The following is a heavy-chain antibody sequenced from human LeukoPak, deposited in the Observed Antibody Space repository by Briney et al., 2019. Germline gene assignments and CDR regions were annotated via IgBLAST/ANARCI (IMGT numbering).Heavy chain of an antibody. CDR1: LGSLSSGGQA. V-gene: IGHV4-30-2*01. CDR3: ARSRGQLPNAFDI. Sequence: SGTLSLTFAVSLGSLSSGGQASRCIRQPPGEGLEWIGYIYHSGSTYYNPSLKSRVIISVDRSKNQFSLKLSSVTAADTAVYYCARSRGQLPNAFDIWGQGTMVTVSS. J-gene: IGHJ3*02. CDR2: IYHSGST. D-gene: IGHD2-2*01.